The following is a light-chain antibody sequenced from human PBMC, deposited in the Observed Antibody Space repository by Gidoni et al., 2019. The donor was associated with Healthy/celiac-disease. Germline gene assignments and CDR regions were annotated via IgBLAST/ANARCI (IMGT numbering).Light chain of an antibody. Sequence: DIQMTQSPFTLSASVGDRVTITCRASQSISTWLAWYQQKPGKAPKLLIYKASSLESGVPSRFSGSGSGTEFTLTISSLQPDDFATYYCQQYNSYSPMGTFGQGTKVEIK. J-gene: IGKJ1*01. CDR3: QQYNSYSPMGT. V-gene: IGKV1-5*03. CDR2: KAS. CDR1: QSISTW.